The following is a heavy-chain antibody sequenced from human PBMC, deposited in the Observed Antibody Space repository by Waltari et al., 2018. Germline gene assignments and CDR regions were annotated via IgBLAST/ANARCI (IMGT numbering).Heavy chain of an antibody. V-gene: IGHV1-69*01. Sequence: QVQLVQSGAEVTKPGASVKVSCKASGGTFSSYAISWVRQAPGQGLEWMGGIIPIFGTANYAQKFQGRVTITADESTSTAYMELSSLRSEDTAVYYCARYLGGTGYGSIFDLWGRGTLVTVSS. J-gene: IGHJ2*01. CDR2: IIPIFGTA. CDR3: ARYLGGTGYGSIFDL. D-gene: IGHD3-16*01. CDR1: GGTFSSYA.